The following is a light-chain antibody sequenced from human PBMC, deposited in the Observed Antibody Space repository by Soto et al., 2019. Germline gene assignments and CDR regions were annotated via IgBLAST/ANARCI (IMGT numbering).Light chain of an antibody. CDR3: SSYTSVTTFVV. J-gene: IGLJ1*01. Sequence: QSVLTQPASVSGSPGQSITISCTGTSSDIGRYNFVSWYQQHPGKAPKLLVYEVTNRPSGVSNRFSGSKSGNTASLTIFGLQTEDEADYYCSSYTSVTTFVVFGTGTKPPS. V-gene: IGLV2-14*01. CDR2: EVT. CDR1: SSDIGRYNF.